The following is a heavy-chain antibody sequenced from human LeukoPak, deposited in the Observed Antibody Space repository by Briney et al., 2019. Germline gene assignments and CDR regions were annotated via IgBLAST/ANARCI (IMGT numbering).Heavy chain of an antibody. V-gene: IGHV4-4*09. D-gene: IGHD3-22*01. CDR3: ASHSGTWGYLDV. Sequence: SETLSLTCTVSGDSSRIYYWSWFRQPPGKELKWLGYIHTSGSTTYNPSLRGRVAISLDTSKNHFSLRLSSAAAADSAVYYCASHSGTWGYLDVWGQGALVTVSS. CDR2: IHTSGST. CDR1: GDSSRIYY. J-gene: IGHJ4*02.